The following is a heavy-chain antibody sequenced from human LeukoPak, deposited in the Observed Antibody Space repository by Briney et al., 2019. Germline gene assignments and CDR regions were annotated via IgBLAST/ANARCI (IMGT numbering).Heavy chain of an antibody. CDR2: VYYSGST. J-gene: IGHJ2*01. CDR1: GGSISSYY. V-gene: IGHV4-59*01. CDR3: ARRGANSGSYSHFDL. D-gene: IGHD1-26*01. Sequence: PSETLSLTCTVSGGSISSYYWSWIRQPAGKGLEWIGSVYYSGSTNYNPSLKSRVTISLDTSKNKFSLQLRSVTAADTAVYYCARRGANSGSYSHFDLWGRGTLVTVSS.